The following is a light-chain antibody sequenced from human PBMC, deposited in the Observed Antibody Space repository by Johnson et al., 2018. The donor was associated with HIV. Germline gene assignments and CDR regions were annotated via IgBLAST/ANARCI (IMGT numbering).Light chain of an antibody. V-gene: IGLV1-51*01. CDR3: GTWASSRSTYV. CDR2: DNN. J-gene: IGLJ1*01. CDR1: SSNIGGHY. Sequence: QSVLTQPPSVSAAPGQKVTISCSGSSSNIGGHYVSWYQHLPGTAPKLLLYDNNKRPSGIPDRFSGSKSGTSATLGITGLQTGDEADYYCGTWASSRSTYVSGSGTQLTVL.